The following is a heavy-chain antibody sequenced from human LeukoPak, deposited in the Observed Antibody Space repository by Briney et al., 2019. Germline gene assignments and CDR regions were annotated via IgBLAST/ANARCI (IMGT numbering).Heavy chain of an antibody. CDR2: IYYSGST. V-gene: IGHV4-59*01. D-gene: IGHD4-23*01. Sequence: SETLSLTCTVSGGSISSYYWSWIRQPPGKGLEWIGYIYYSGSTNYNPSLKSRVTISVDTSKNQFSLKLSSVTAADTAVYYCARVWSHIDYGGNYIDYWGQGTLVTVSS. J-gene: IGHJ4*02. CDR3: ARVWSHIDYGGNYIDY. CDR1: GGSISSYY.